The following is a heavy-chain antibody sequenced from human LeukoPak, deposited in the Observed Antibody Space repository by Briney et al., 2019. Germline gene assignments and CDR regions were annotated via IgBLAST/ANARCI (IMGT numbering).Heavy chain of an antibody. V-gene: IGHV3-21*01. CDR2: ISSSSSYI. CDR1: GFTFSSYS. D-gene: IGHD3-22*01. J-gene: IGHJ4*02. Sequence: GGSLRLSCAASGFTFSSYSMNWVRQAPGKGLEWVSSISSSSSYIYYADSVKGRFTISRDNAKNSLYLQMNSLRAEDTAVYYCARDLSYYDSGGPFDYWGQGTLVTVSS. CDR3: ARDLSYYDSGGPFDY.